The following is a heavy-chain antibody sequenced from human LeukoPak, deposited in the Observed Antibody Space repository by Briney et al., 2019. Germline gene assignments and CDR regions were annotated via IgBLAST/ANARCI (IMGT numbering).Heavy chain of an antibody. D-gene: IGHD2-2*01. CDR2: VNPNSGGT. CDR1: GYTFTGYY. V-gene: IGHV1-2*02. CDR3: ARVIRLEGGVVPAD. Sequence: ASVKVSCKASGYTFTGYYMHWVRQAPGQGLEWMGWVNPNSGGTNYAQKFQGRVTMTRDTSISTAYMELSRLRSDDTAVYYCARVIRLEGGVVPADWGQGTLVTVSS. J-gene: IGHJ4*02.